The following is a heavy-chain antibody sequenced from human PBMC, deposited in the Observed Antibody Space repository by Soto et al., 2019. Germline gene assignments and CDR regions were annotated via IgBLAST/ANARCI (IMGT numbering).Heavy chain of an antibody. CDR2: IIPIFGTA. Sequence: PGQGLEWMGGIIPIFGTANYAQKFQGRVTITADESTSTAYMELSSLRSEDTAVYYCARATQEMIVVQWATYYF. V-gene: IGHV1-69*01. CDR3: ARATQEMIVVQWATYYF. D-gene: IGHD3-22*01. J-gene: IGHJ2*01.